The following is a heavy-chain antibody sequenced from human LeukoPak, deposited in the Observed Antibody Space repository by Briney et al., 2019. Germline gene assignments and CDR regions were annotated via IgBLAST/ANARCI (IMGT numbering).Heavy chain of an antibody. CDR2: INWNGDNT. CDR3: ARAGYGSGSYYNVY. D-gene: IGHD3-10*01. CDR1: GFTFSSYS. V-gene: IGHV3-20*04. J-gene: IGHJ4*02. Sequence: PGGSLRLSCAASGFTFSSYSMNWVRQAPGKGLEWVSGINWNGDNTAYADSVKGRFTISRDNAKNSLYLQMNSMRAEDTAVYYCARAGYGSGSYYNVYWGQGTLVTVSS.